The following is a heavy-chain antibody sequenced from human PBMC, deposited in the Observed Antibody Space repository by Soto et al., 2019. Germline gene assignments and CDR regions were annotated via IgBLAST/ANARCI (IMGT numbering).Heavy chain of an antibody. CDR3: AIDFFDYDSSGYYGFDY. D-gene: IGHD3-22*01. V-gene: IGHV4-61*01. CDR1: GGSVSSGSYY. CDR2: IYYSGST. Sequence: QVQLQESGPGLVKPSETLSLICTVSGGSVSSGSYYWSWIRQPPGKGLEWIGYIYYSGSTNYNPSLKSRVTISVDTSKNQFSLKLSSVTAADTAVYYCAIDFFDYDSSGYYGFDYWGQGTLVTVSS. J-gene: IGHJ4*02.